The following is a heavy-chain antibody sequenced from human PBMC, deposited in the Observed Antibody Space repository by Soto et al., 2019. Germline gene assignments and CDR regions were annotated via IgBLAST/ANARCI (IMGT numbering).Heavy chain of an antibody. Sequence: QVQLHQWGAGLLKPSETLSLACSIYSGSFSGYYWSWIRQPPGKGLEWIGEISQSGNTNYSPSLKSRVSISIDTSKKQFSLNLDSVSAADTAVYYCARAPKVSGSSQTRPDFWGQGTLVTVSS. CDR1: SGSFSGYY. CDR2: ISQSGNT. J-gene: IGHJ4*02. CDR3: ARAPKVSGSSQTRPDF. V-gene: IGHV4-34*01. D-gene: IGHD6-6*01.